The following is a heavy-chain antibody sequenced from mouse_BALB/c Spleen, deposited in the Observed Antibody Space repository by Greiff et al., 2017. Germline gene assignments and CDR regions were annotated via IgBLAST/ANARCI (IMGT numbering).Heavy chain of an antibody. Sequence: EVMLVESGGGLVQPKGSLKLSCAASGFTFNTYAMNWVRQAPGKGLEWVARIRSKSNIYATYYADSVKDRFTISRDDSQSMLYLQMNNLKTEDTAMYYCERHGPRWYYFDYWGQGTTLTVSS. CDR2: IRSKSNIYAT. D-gene: IGHD2-3*01. CDR1: GFTFNTYA. J-gene: IGHJ2*01. V-gene: IGHV10-1*02. CDR3: ERHGPRWYYFDY.